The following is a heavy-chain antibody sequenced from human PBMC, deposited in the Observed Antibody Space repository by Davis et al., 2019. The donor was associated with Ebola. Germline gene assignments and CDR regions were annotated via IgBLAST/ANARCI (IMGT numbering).Heavy chain of an antibody. CDR1: GYSFTSYW. J-gene: IGHJ4*02. CDR3: ARLVDPYSSSWLTYYFDY. CDR2: IYPGDSDT. V-gene: IGHV5-51*01. D-gene: IGHD6-13*01. Sequence: GGSPRLSCKGSGYSFTSYWIGWVRQMPGKGLEWMGIIYPGDSDTRYSPSFQGQVTISADKSISTAYLQWSSLKASDTAMYYCARLVDPYSSSWLTYYFDYWGQGTLVTVSS.